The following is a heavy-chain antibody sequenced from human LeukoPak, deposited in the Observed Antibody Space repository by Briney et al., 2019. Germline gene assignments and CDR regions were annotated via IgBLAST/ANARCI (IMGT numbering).Heavy chain of an antibody. CDR1: GYTFTGYY. J-gene: IGHJ5*02. D-gene: IGHD2-15*01. V-gene: IGHV1-2*02. CDR3: ARRVVVPISPSSGNWFDP. CDR2: INPNSGGT. Sequence: ASVKVSCKASGYTFTGYYIHWVRQAPGQGLEWMGWINPNSGGTNYAQKFEGRVTMARDTSISTAYMELSRLRSDDTAVYYCARRVVVPISPSSGNWFDPWGQGTLVTVSS.